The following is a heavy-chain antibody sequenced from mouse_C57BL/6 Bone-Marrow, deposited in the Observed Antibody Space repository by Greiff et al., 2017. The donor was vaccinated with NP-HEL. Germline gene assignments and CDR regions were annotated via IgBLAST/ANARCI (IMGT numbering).Heavy chain of an antibody. J-gene: IGHJ1*03. V-gene: IGHV1-82*01. CDR2: IYPGDGDT. CDR1: GYAFSSSW. Sequence: QVQLKESGPELVKPGASVKISCKASGYAFSSSWMNWVKQRPGKGLEWIGRIYPGDGDTNYNGKFKGKATLTADKSSSTAYMQLSSLTSEDSAVYFCARSWGCYYGSSKGWYFEVWGTGTTVTVSS. CDR3: ARSWGCYYGSSKGWYFEV. D-gene: IGHD1-1*01.